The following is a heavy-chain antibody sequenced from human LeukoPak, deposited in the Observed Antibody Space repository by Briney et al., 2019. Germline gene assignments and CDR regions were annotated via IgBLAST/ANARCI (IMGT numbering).Heavy chain of an antibody. J-gene: IGHJ6*02. Sequence: ASVKVSCKASGYTFTSYDINWVRQATGQGLEWMGWMNPNSGNTGYAQKFQGRVTMTRNTSISTAYMELSSLRSEDTAVYYCARGPGITISMDVWGQGTTVTVSS. CDR1: GYTFTSYD. V-gene: IGHV1-8*01. D-gene: IGHD3-9*01. CDR2: MNPNSGNT. CDR3: ARGPGITISMDV.